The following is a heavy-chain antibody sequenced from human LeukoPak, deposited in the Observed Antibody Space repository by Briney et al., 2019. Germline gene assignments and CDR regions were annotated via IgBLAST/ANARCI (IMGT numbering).Heavy chain of an antibody. CDR1: GFTFSSYW. CDR3: AATVVTRVYYYYYMDV. CDR2: ISSDVSST. Sequence: GGSLRLSCAASGFTFSSYWMHWVRQAPGKGLVWVSRISSDVSSTYYADSVKGRFTISRDNSKNTLYLQMNSLRAEDTAVYYCAATVVTRVYYYYYMDVWGKGTTVTISS. D-gene: IGHD4-23*01. V-gene: IGHV3-74*01. J-gene: IGHJ6*03.